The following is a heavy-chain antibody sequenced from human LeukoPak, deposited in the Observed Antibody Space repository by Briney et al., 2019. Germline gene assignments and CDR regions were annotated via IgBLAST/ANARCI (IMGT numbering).Heavy chain of an antibody. CDR3: ARDTEWMGWFDP. CDR2: INPNSGGT. D-gene: IGHD6-19*01. CDR1: RYTFTSYY. Sequence: ASVKVSCKASRYTFTSYYMHWVRQAPGQGLEWMGWINPNSGGTNYAQKFQGRVTMTRDTSVSTAYMELSRLRSDDTAVYYCARDTEWMGWFDPWGQGTLVTVSS. V-gene: IGHV1-2*02. J-gene: IGHJ5*02.